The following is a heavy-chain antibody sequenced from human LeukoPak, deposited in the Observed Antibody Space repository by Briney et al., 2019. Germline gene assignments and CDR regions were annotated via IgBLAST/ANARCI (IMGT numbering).Heavy chain of an antibody. V-gene: IGHV4-59*01. CDR2: IYYSGST. CDR1: GGSISSYY. CDR3: ARAHSYRLTYYFDY. Sequence: PSETLSLTCTVSGGSISSYYWSWIRQPPGKGLEWIGYIYYSGSTNYNPSLKSRVTISVDTSKNQFSLKLSSVTAADTAVYYCARAHSYRLTYYFDYWGQGTLVTVSS. D-gene: IGHD5-18*01. J-gene: IGHJ4*02.